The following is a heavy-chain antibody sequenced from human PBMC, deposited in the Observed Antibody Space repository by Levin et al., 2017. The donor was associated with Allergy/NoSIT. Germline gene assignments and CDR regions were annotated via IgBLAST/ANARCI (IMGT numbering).Heavy chain of an antibody. CDR1: GASIKSSAYY. V-gene: IGHV4-39*01. CDR2: IHYRGQT. Sequence: PSETLSLTCNVSGASIKSSAYYWGWIRQPPGKGLEWVGTIHYRGQTWYNLSLRGRVTISVDTAKNQFSLRLNSVTAADAAMYYCTRHFPSYYLGKFDFWGPGSLVSVSS. D-gene: IGHD3-10*01. J-gene: IGHJ4*02. CDR3: TRHFPSYYLGKFDF.